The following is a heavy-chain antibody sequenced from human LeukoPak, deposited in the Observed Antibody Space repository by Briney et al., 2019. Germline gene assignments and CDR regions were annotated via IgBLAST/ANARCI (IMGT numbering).Heavy chain of an antibody. J-gene: IGHJ4*02. CDR1: GYTFTSYG. CDR2: ISGYNGNT. CDR3: AGLLSGSGSYSFDY. Sequence: ASVEVSCKASGYTFTSYGINWVRQAPGQGLEWMGWISGYNGNTNYVQKLQGRVTMTTDTSTSTAYMELRSLRADDTAVYYCAGLLSGSGSYSFDYWGQGTLVTVSS. V-gene: IGHV1-18*01. D-gene: IGHD3-10*01.